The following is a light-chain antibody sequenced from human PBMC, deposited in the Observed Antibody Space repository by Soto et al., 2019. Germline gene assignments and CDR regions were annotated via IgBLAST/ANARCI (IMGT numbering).Light chain of an antibody. Sequence: QSVLTQPPSTSGTPGQRVPISCSGSSSNIGSNTVSWCQQLPGTAPKPLIYNNNQRPSGVPDRFSGSKSGTSASLAISGLQSEDEADYYCAAWDDSLIGYVFGTETRSPS. V-gene: IGLV1-44*01. CDR3: AAWDDSLIGYV. CDR2: NNN. J-gene: IGLJ1*01. CDR1: SSNIGSNT.